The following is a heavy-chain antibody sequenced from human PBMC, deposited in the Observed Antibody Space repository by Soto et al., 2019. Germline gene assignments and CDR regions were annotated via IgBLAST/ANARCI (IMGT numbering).Heavy chain of an antibody. J-gene: IGHJ6*02. CDR1: GFTFSSYA. CDR3: AKVNTIFGVESYYYGLDV. Sequence: PGGSLRLSCAASGFTFSSYAMTWVRQAPGKGLEWISTIGGLTDSTYYAESVKGRFTISRDNSRNTLYLQLNSLSAEDTAIYYCAKVNTIFGVESYYYGLDVWGHGTSVTVSS. V-gene: IGHV3-23*01. D-gene: IGHD3-3*01. CDR2: IGGLTDST.